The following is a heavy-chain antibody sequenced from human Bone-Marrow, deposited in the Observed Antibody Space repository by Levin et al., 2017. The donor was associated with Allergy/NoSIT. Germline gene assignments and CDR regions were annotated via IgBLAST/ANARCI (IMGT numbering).Heavy chain of an antibody. J-gene: IGHJ5*02. Sequence: GGSLRLSCAASGFTFDDYAMHWVRQAPGKGLEWVSGISWNSGSIGYADSVKGRFTISRENAKNSLYLQMNSLRAEDTALYSCAKAGYSSSWPPVGWFDPWGQGTLVTVSS. CDR3: AKAGYSSSWPPVGWFDP. CDR2: ISWNSGSI. V-gene: IGHV3-9*01. CDR1: GFTFDDYA. D-gene: IGHD6-13*01.